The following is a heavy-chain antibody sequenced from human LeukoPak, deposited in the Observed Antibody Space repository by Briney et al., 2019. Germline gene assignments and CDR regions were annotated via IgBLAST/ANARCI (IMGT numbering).Heavy chain of an antibody. J-gene: IGHJ4*02. CDR1: GFTFSSYA. D-gene: IGHD3-9*01. Sequence: GGPLRLSCAASGFTFSSYAMHWVRQAPGKGLEWVAVISYDGSNKYYADSVKGRFTISRDNSKNTLYLQMNSLRAEDTAVYYCARGDYDILTGYSYWGQGTLVTVSS. CDR3: ARGDYDILTGYSY. V-gene: IGHV3-30*04. CDR2: ISYDGSNK.